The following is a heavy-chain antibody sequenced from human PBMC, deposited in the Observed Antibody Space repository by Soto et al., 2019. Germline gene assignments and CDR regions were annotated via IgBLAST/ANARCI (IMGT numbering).Heavy chain of an antibody. Sequence: GESLKISCQGSGYKFSTYWIAWGRQMPGKGLEWMGIIYPGDSEARYNPSFQGRVTISADKSNNTVYLEWNSLKATDTATYYCARHVCVTVAGTRWYFSLWGRGTLVPVSA. CDR1: GYKFSTYW. CDR3: ARHVCVTVAGTRWYFSL. D-gene: IGHD6-19*01. J-gene: IGHJ2*01. V-gene: IGHV5-51*01. CDR2: IYPGDSEA.